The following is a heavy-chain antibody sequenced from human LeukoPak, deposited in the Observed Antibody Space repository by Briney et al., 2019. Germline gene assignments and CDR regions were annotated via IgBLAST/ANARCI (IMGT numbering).Heavy chain of an antibody. Sequence: SETLSLTCTVSGDSIGSHYWSWIRQPPGKGREWIGYIFYVGSTNYNPSHKSRVTISVDTSKNQFSLKLNSVTAADTAVYYCARDYYDSRGEAFDIWGQGTMVTVSS. J-gene: IGHJ3*02. V-gene: IGHV4-59*11. CDR2: IFYVGST. D-gene: IGHD3-22*01. CDR3: ARDYYDSRGEAFDI. CDR1: GDSIGSHY.